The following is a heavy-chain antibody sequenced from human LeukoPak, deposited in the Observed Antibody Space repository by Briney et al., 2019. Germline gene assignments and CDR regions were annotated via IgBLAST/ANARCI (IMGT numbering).Heavy chain of an antibody. Sequence: SETLSPTCTVSGGSISNYQWTWIRQPAGKGLEWIGQIHRGGSTNYNPPLKSRVRMSIDTTEDQVSLTITSVTAADTAFYYCARRDISTGWSFDYWGQGTLVTVSS. V-gene: IGHV4-4*07. CDR3: ARRDISTGWSFDY. D-gene: IGHD6-19*01. CDR1: GGSISNYQ. J-gene: IGHJ4*02. CDR2: IHRGGST.